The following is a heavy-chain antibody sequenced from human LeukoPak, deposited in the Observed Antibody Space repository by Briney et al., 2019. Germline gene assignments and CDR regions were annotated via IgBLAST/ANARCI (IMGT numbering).Heavy chain of an antibody. CDR1: GGSISSYY. V-gene: IGHV4-59*01. CDR2: IFDSGYT. J-gene: IGHJ4*02. Sequence: SETLSLTCTVSGGSISSYYWSWIRQPPGKGLELIGYIFDSGYTNYNPSLDSRVTISVDTSENQFSLKLTSVTAADTAVYYCARAKDFGVVRCFDYWGQGTLVTVSS. CDR3: ARAKDFGVVRCFDY. D-gene: IGHD3-3*01.